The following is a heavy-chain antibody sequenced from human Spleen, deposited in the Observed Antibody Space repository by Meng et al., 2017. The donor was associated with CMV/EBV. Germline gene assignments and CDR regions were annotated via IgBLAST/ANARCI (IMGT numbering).Heavy chain of an antibody. CDR1: GYIFPPYT. V-gene: IGHV1-3*04. CDR2: IITGNGTT. J-gene: IGHJ4*02. D-gene: IGHD6-25*01. Sequence: SCKASGYIFPPYTIHWVRQTPGQGLEWMGWIITGNGTTKYSQRFQDRLTITRDTSANTVYMEVTSLTSEDTATYYCARGAGADHWGQGTLVTVSS. CDR3: ARGAGADH.